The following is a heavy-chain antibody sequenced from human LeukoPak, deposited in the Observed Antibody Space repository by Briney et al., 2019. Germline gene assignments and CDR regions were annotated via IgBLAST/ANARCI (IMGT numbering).Heavy chain of an antibody. CDR3: ARDLTGTLFDY. V-gene: IGHV3-74*01. CDR2: INSDGSDT. J-gene: IGHJ4*02. Sequence: PGGSLRLSCAASGFTFSIYWMHWVRHVPGKGLVWVSRINSDGSDTNYADSVKGRFTISRDNAKSTVYLQMNSLGLEDTAVYFCARDLTGTLFDYWGQGTLVTVSS. CDR1: GFTFSIYW. D-gene: IGHD2-8*02.